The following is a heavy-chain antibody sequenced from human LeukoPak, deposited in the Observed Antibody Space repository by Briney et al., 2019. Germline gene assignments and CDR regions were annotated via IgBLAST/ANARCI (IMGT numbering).Heavy chain of an antibody. J-gene: IGHJ5*02. CDR1: GGSISSSNW. V-gene: IGHV4-4*02. Sequence: SETLSLTCAVSGGSISSSNWWSWVRQPPGKGLEWIGEIYHSGSTNYNPSLKSRVTISVDKSKNQFSLKLSSVTAADTAVYYCARKPDYYDSSGYSSWGQGTLVTVSS. CDR2: IYHSGST. D-gene: IGHD3-22*01. CDR3: ARKPDYYDSSGYSS.